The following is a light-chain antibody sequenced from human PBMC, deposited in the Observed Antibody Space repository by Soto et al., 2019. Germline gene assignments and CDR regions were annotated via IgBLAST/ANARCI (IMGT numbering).Light chain of an antibody. J-gene: IGKJ1*01. V-gene: IGKV1-5*03. CDR1: QSISGS. Sequence: DIQMTQSPSTLSASVGDRVTITCRASQSISGSLAWYQQKPGKAPKLLIYEASNLKSGVTSRFSGSGSGTEYTLTISSLQPDDSTRYYCQQYNRYWTFGQGTRVEIK. CDR2: EAS. CDR3: QQYNRYWT.